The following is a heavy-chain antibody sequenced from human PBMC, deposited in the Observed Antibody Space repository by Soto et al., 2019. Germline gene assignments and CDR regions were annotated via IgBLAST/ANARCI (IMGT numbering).Heavy chain of an antibody. D-gene: IGHD6-25*01. J-gene: IGHJ6*02. CDR3: ARGGKRYYYYGMDV. V-gene: IGHV1-8*01. CDR1: GYTFTSYD. CDR2: MNPNSGNT. Sequence: ASVKVSCKASGYTFTSYDINWVRQATGQGLEWMGWMNPNSGNTGYAQKFQGRFTMTRNTSISTAYMELSSLRSEDTAVYYCARGGKRYYYYGMDVWGQGTTVTVSS.